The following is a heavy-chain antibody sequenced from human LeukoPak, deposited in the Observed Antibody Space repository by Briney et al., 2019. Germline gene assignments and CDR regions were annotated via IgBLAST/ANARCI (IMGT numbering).Heavy chain of an antibody. CDR3: ARIRLGGYCSGGSCYTRWFDP. CDR1: GYTFTSYG. CDR2: ISAYNGNT. J-gene: IGHJ5*02. D-gene: IGHD2-15*01. V-gene: IGHV1-18*01. Sequence: EASVKVSCKASGYTFTSYGISWVRQAPGQGLEWMGWISAYNGNTNYAQKLQGRVTMTTDTSTSTAYVELRSLRSDDTAVYYCARIRLGGYCSGGSCYTRWFDPWGQGTLVTVSS.